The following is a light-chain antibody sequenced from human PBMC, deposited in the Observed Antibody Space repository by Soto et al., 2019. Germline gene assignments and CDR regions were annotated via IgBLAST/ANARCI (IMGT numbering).Light chain of an antibody. V-gene: IGKV1-5*01. CDR1: QSSSSW. CDR3: QQYETSWT. CDR2: DAS. J-gene: IGKJ1*01. Sequence: DIQMTQSPSTLSATSGDRVTITCRASQSSSSWLAWSQHEPGKAPKLLIYDASNLDSGVPSRFSGSGSGTEFSLTISNLQPDDCATYYCQQYETSWTFGQGTRVEIK.